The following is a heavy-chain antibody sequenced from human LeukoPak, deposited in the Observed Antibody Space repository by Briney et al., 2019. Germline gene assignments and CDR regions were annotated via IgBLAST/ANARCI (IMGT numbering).Heavy chain of an antibody. D-gene: IGHD4-17*01. CDR2: FDPEDGET. J-gene: IGHJ5*02. Sequence: ASVKVSCKVSGYTLTELSMHWVRQAPGKGLEWMGGFDPEDGETIYAQKFQGRVTMTEDTSTDTAYMELSSLRSEDTAVYYCATTSTVTTGFDPWGQGTLVTVSS. CDR1: GYTLTELS. V-gene: IGHV1-24*01. CDR3: ATTSTVTTGFDP.